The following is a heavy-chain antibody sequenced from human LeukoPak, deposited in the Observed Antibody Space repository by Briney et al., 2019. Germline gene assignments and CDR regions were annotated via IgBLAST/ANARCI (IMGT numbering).Heavy chain of an antibody. CDR2: ISYDGSNK. CDR1: GFTFSSYG. J-gene: IGHJ4*02. Sequence: GRSLRLSCAASGFTFSSYGMHWVRQAPGKGLEWVAVISYDGSNKYYADSVKGRFTISRDNSKNTLYLQMNSLRAEDTAVYYCARQDSSSWTPLDYWGQGTLVTVSS. V-gene: IGHV3-30*03. D-gene: IGHD6-13*01. CDR3: ARQDSSSWTPLDY.